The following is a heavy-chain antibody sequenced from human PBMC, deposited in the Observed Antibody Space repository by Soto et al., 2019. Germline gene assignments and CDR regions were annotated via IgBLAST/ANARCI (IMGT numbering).Heavy chain of an antibody. CDR1: GGSFSGYY. Sequence: PSETLSLTCAVYGGSFSGYYWSWIRQPPGKGLEWIGEVGHSGSSNYNPSLKSRVTISIDTSKNQFSLKLRSVTAADTAVYYCAGTRYYYFYAMDVWGQGTTVTVSS. CDR3: AGTRYYYFYAMDV. V-gene: IGHV4-34*01. J-gene: IGHJ6*02. CDR2: VGHSGSS.